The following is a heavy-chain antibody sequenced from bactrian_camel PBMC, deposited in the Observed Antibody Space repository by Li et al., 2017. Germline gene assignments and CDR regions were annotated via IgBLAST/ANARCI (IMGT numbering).Heavy chain of an antibody. J-gene: IGHJ4*01. Sequence: DVQLVESGGGLVQPGGSLRLSCAASGITFSNYAMNWVRQAPGKGLEWVSALNSGGGSAYYAGSVKGRFTISQDNAKNTLYLQMNNLDVEDTAVYYCGAGGSSRDCYAGSSCPDRYCAVNYWGDGTQVTVS. V-gene: IGHV3S31*01. D-gene: IGHD7*01. CDR2: LNSGGGSA. CDR1: GITFSNYA. CDR3: GAGGSSRDCYAGSSCPDRYCAVNY.